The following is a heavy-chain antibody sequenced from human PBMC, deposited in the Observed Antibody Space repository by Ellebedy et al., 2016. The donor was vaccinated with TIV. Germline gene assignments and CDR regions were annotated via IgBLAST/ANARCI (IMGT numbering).Heavy chain of an antibody. CDR3: ARRYSGSSYHYFDY. Sequence: MPSETLSLTCTVSGGSISMISYYWGWIRQSPGKGLEWIGSIYYSGTTYFKSSLKSRVTISVDTSKNEFSLKLSSVTAADPAVYDCARRYSGSSYHYFDYWGQGTLVIVSS. D-gene: IGHD1-26*01. J-gene: IGHJ4*02. CDR1: GGSISMISYY. CDR2: IYYSGTT. V-gene: IGHV4-39*01.